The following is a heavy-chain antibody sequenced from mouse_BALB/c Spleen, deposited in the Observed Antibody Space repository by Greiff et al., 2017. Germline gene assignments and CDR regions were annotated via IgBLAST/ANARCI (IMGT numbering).Heavy chain of an antibody. CDR1: GFNIKDTY. J-gene: IGHJ3*01. CDR3: AREGMITTDWFAY. CDR2: IDPANGNT. V-gene: IGHV14-3*02. D-gene: IGHD2-4*01. Sequence: GQLQQSGAELVKPGASVKLSCTASGFNIKDTYMHWVKQRPEQGLEWIGRIDPANGNTKYDPKFQGKATITADTSSNTAYLQLSSLTSEDTAVYYCAREGMITTDWFAYWGQGTLVTVSA.